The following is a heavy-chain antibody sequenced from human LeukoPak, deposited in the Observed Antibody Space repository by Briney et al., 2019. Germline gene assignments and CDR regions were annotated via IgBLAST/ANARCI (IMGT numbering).Heavy chain of an antibody. CDR1: GFTFSTYT. Sequence: PGGSLRLSCAASGFTFSTYTVNWVRPAPGKGREWVSSISSVTSYIYYADSVKGPFTISRDNAKNTLYQETNSLKAEDTAVYYCARDRATVTTNYYYYYGMDVWGKGTTVTVSS. CDR3: ARDRATVTTNYYYYYGMDV. J-gene: IGHJ6*04. D-gene: IGHD1-1*01. CDR2: ISSVTSYI. V-gene: IGHV3-21*01.